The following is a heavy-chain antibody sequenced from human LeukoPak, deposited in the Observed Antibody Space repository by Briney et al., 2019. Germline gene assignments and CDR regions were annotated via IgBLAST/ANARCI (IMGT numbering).Heavy chain of an antibody. D-gene: IGHD2-8*01. CDR3: ARERTSCTNGVCRTPRWFDP. CDR1: GGSISTYY. V-gene: IGHV4-4*07. Sequence: SETLSLTCTVSGGSISTYYLTWIRQPAGQGLEWIGHIYISGTTNYSPSLKRLVTMSVDTSKDQISLKLSTLTAADTAVYYCARERTSCTNGVCRTPRWFDPWGQGILVTVSS. CDR2: IYISGTT. J-gene: IGHJ5*02.